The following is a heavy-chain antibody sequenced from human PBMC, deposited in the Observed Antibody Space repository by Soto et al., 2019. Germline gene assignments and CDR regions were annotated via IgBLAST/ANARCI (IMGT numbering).Heavy chain of an antibody. Sequence: SETLSLTCTVSGGSISSGDYYWAWIRQPPGKGLEWIGNIYYSGSTYYNPSLKSRVAISVDTSKNHFSLKLSSVTAADTAVYYCASRKSSPYFDIWGQGTMVTVSS. D-gene: IGHD3-10*01. V-gene: IGHV4-30-4*01. CDR3: ASRKSSPYFDI. CDR1: GGSISSGDYY. J-gene: IGHJ3*02. CDR2: IYYSGST.